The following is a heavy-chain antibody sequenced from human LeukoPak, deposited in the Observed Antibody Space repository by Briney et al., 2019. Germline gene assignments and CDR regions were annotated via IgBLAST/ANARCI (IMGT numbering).Heavy chain of an antibody. D-gene: IGHD6-13*01. CDR3: ARELLAAAGYYFDY. Sequence: GSLRLSCAASGFTFSSYAMHWVRQAPGKGLEWVAVISYDGSNKYYADSVKGRFTISRDNSKNTLYLQMNSLRAEDTAVYYCARELLAAAGYYFDYWGQGTLVTVSS. V-gene: IGHV3-30*04. CDR1: GFTFSSYA. CDR2: ISYDGSNK. J-gene: IGHJ4*02.